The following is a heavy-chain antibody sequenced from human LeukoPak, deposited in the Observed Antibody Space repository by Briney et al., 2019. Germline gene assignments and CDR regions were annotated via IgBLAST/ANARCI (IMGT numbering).Heavy chain of an antibody. J-gene: IGHJ3*01. D-gene: IGHD1-26*01. CDR3: AKAFRIVGIGNPDDAFDV. CDR1: GFTFSSFG. CDR2: VTISGDNT. Sequence: PGGSLRLSCAASGFTFSSFGMSWVRQAPEKGLEWVSSVTISGDNTYYAESVKGRFTLSRDNSENTLYLQLNSLRAEDSGIYYCAKAFRIVGIGNPDDAFDVWGQGTAVTVS. V-gene: IGHV3-23*01.